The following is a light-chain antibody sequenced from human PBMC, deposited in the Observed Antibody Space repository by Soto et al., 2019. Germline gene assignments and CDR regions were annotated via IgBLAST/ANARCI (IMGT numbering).Light chain of an antibody. CDR3: CSYAGSTNLYV. V-gene: IGLV2-23*01. Sequence: QSALTQPASVSGPPGQSITSSCTGTSSDVGRYNLVSWYQQHPGKAPKLMIYGGSERPSGVSDRFSGSKSGNTASLAISGLQPEDEADYYCCSYAGSTNLYVFGSGTKVTVL. J-gene: IGLJ1*01. CDR1: SSDVGRYNL. CDR2: GGS.